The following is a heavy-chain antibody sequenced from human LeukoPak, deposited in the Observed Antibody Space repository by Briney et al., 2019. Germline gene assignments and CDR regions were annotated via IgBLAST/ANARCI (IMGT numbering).Heavy chain of an antibody. CDR3: AKDIVLGYCSGGSCYKEVGAFDI. Sequence: GGSLRLSCAASGFTFDDYAMHWVRQAPGKGLEWVSGISWNSGSIGYADSVKGRFTISRDNAKNSLYLQMNSLRAEDTALYYCAKDIVLGYCSGGSCYKEVGAFDIWGQGTMVTVSS. D-gene: IGHD2-15*01. J-gene: IGHJ3*02. V-gene: IGHV3-9*01. CDR2: ISWNSGSI. CDR1: GFTFDDYA.